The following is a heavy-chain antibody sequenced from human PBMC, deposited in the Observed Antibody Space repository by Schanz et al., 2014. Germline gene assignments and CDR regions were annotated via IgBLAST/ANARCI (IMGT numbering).Heavy chain of an antibody. J-gene: IGHJ6*02. CDR1: GYTVSSNY. D-gene: IGHD2-15*01. V-gene: IGHV3-53*01. Sequence: EVQLVESGGGLIQPGGSLRLSCAASGYTVSSNYMSWVRQAPGKGLEWVSVIYNGGGGRTYYADSVKGRFTISSDNSKNTVFPQMNSLRAEDTGVYYCAGAAYCRGAGCALYYALDVWGQGTTVTVSS. CDR3: AGAAYCRGAGCALYYALDV. CDR2: IYNGGGGRT.